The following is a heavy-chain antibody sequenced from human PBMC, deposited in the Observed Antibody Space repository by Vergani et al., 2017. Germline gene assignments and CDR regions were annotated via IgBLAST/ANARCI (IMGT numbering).Heavy chain of an antibody. CDR3: ARVQNGGYMDV. CDR1: GFTLSSYS. D-gene: IGHD3-10*01. Sequence: EVQLVESGGNLVQPGGSLRLSCAASGFTLSSYSMNWVRQAPGKGLEWVSYISPSSTTIYYADSVKGRFTISRDNVKNSLYLQMNSLRAEDTAVYYCARVQNGGYMDVWGKGTTVTVSS. J-gene: IGHJ6*03. V-gene: IGHV3-48*01. CDR2: ISPSSTTI.